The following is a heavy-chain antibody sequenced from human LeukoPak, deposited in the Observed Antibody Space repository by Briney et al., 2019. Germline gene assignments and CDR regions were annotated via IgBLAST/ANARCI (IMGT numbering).Heavy chain of an antibody. D-gene: IGHD2-15*01. CDR3: ARGGLVVVVAATPSTTPGLLHWLDP. J-gene: IGHJ5*02. V-gene: IGHV4-4*02. CDR1: LDSTTSNF. Sequence: SETLSLTCTVSLDSTTSNFWSWVRQPPGKGLEWIGEIHRSGSPNYNPSLQSRVTISIDRSRNQIALELSSVTAADTAVYYCARGGLVVVVAATPSTTPGLLHWLDPWGQGTLVSVSS. CDR2: IHRSGSP.